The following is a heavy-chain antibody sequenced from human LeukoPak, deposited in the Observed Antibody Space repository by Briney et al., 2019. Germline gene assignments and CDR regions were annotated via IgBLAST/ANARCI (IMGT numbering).Heavy chain of an antibody. Sequence: GGSLRLSCAASGFTFSSYSMNWVRQAPGKGLECVSSISSSSSYIYYADSVKGRFTISRDNAKNSLYLQMNSLRAEDTAVYYCARGLGGYYDFWSGYLGPFDIWGQGTMVTVSS. CDR1: GFTFSSYS. CDR3: ARGLGGYYDFWSGYLGPFDI. J-gene: IGHJ3*02. D-gene: IGHD3-3*01. CDR2: ISSSSSYI. V-gene: IGHV3-21*01.